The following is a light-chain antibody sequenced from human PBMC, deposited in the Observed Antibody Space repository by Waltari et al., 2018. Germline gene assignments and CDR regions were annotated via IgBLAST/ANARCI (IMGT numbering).Light chain of an antibody. Sequence: QSVLAQPPSASGTPGQSITISCSGSNSNTGSNTLHWYQQFPGTAPRLLIYSNNQRPSGVPDRFSASKSGSSAALAIYGLHSEDEADYYCSTWDDRLTGVVFGGGTKVTVL. J-gene: IGLJ2*01. V-gene: IGLV1-44*01. CDR3: STWDDRLTGVV. CDR2: SNN. CDR1: NSNTGSNT.